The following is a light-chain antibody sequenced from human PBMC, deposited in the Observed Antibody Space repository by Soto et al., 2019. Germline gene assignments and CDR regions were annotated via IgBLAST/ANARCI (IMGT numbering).Light chain of an antibody. CDR1: QSVSSN. V-gene: IGKV3-15*01. CDR3: QQYNNWPYT. Sequence: EIVMTQSPATLSVSPGERATLSCSASQSVSSNLAWYQQKPGQAPRLLIYGASTRATGIPARFSGSGSGTEFTLTISSLQSEDFAVYYCQQYNNWPYTVGQGTKLEIK. J-gene: IGKJ2*01. CDR2: GAS.